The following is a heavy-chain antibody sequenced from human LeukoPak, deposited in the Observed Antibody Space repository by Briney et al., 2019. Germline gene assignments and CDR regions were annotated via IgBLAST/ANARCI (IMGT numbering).Heavy chain of an antibody. D-gene: IGHD2/OR15-2a*01. CDR3: ARHFFVGAEDAFDI. CDR2: IYYSGST. J-gene: IGHJ3*02. V-gene: IGHV4-59*08. CDR1: GGSISTYY. Sequence: SETLSLTCTVSGGSISTYYWSWIRQPPGKGLEWIGYIYYSGSTKYDPSLKSRVTISVDTSKNQFSLKLSSVTAADTAVYYCARHFFVGAEDAFDIWGQGTMVTVSS.